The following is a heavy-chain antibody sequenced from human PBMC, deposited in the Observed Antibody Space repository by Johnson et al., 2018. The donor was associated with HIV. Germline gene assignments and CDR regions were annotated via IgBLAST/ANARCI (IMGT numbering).Heavy chain of an antibody. Sequence: QMLLVESGGGVVQPGRSLRLSCAASGFTFSSYAIHWVRQAPGKGLEWVAVISNDGSNKNYADSVRGRFAISRDNSKNTLYLQMNSLRGEDTAVYDCGRPRIQLWSLDAFDIWGQGTMVTVSS. CDR3: GRPRIQLWSLDAFDI. CDR1: GFTFSSYA. CDR2: ISNDGSNK. D-gene: IGHD5-18*01. V-gene: IGHV3-30*09. J-gene: IGHJ3*02.